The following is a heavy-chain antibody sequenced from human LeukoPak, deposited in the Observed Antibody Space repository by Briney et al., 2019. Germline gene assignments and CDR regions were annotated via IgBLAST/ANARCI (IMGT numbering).Heavy chain of an antibody. J-gene: IGHJ3*02. CDR1: GFTFSSYA. V-gene: IGHV3-30*04. Sequence: PGGSLRLSCAASGFTFSSYAMHWVRQAPGKGLEWVAVISYDGSNKYYADSVKGRFTISRDNSKNTLYLQMNSLRAEDTAVYYCARQLATSGYSYGNDAFDIWGQGTMVTVSS. D-gene: IGHD5-18*01. CDR3: ARQLATSGYSYGNDAFDI. CDR2: ISYDGSNK.